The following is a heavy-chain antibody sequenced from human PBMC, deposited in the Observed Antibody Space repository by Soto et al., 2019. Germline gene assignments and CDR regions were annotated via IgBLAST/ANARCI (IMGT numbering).Heavy chain of an antibody. CDR1: GFTFSAYS. Sequence: EVQLVESGGGLVQPGGSLRLSCPASGFTFSAYSMNWVRQAPGKGLEWVSYISDSSSTIYYADSVKGRFTISRDNAKNSLYLQMNSLRAEDTAVYYCARDPRRTSSWSTFGYFDLWGRGTLVTVSS. CDR3: ARDPRRTSSWSTFGYFDL. CDR2: ISDSSSTI. V-gene: IGHV3-48*01. D-gene: IGHD6-13*01. J-gene: IGHJ2*01.